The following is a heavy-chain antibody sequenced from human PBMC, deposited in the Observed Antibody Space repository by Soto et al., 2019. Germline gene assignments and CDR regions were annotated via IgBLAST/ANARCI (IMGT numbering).Heavy chain of an antibody. CDR1: GFIFSNYV. Sequence: PGGSLRLSCAASGFIFSNYVMYWVRQAPGKGLEWVAFMSYDGTTKYYADSVKGRFTISRDNSKNTLYLQMNSLRPEDTGVYYCAREVLWSRYFDYWGQGTRVTVSS. V-gene: IGHV3-30-3*01. CDR2: MSYDGTTK. CDR3: AREVLWSRYFDY. J-gene: IGHJ4*02. D-gene: IGHD3-10*01.